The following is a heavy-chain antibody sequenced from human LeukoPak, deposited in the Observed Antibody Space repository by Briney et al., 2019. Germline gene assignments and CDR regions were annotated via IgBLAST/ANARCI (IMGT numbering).Heavy chain of an antibody. J-gene: IGHJ6*02. D-gene: IGHD5-12*01. Sequence: GGSLRLSCAASGFAFSTYWMSWVRQAPGKGLEWVANINLDGTEVHYVDSLKGRFTISRENAKNSLYLQMNSLRAGDTAVYYCARAQDVGYSGYDSAYYYGMDVWGQGTTVTVSS. V-gene: IGHV3-7*01. CDR1: GFAFSTYW. CDR3: ARAQDVGYSGYDSAYYYGMDV. CDR2: INLDGTEV.